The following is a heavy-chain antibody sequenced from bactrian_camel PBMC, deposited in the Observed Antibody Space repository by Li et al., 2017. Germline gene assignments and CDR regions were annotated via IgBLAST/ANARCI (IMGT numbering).Heavy chain of an antibody. J-gene: IGHJ4*01. Sequence: HVQLVESGGGSVQAGETLRLSCTPSGFTLDDSDMGWYRQAPGNECELVSTIRSDGSTYYADSVKGRFTNNAKNTVWLQLNSLKTEDMAMYYCAKDLGPSFYSDYDSLDYWGQGTQVTVS. D-gene: IGHD4*01. CDR3: AKDLGPSFYSDYDSLDY. V-gene: IGHV3S60*01. CDR1: GFTLDDSD. CDR2: IRSDGST.